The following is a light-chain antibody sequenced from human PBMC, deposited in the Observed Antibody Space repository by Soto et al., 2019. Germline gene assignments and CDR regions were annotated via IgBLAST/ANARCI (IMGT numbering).Light chain of an antibody. CDR2: GVS. CDR1: QSLSGNY. J-gene: IGKJ2*01. Sequence: EIVLTQSPGTLSLSPGERATLSCRASQSLSGNYLAWYQQKPGQAPRLLIFGVSSRATGIPDRFSGSGSEPDFPLPINQLEPEDFAVYYCYHYGSSPYTFGMGNKLAIK. V-gene: IGKV3-20*01. CDR3: YHYGSSPYT.